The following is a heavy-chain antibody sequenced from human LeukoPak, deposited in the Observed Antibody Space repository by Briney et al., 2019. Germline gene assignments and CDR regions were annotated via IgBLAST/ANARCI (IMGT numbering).Heavy chain of an antibody. Sequence: GGSLRLSCTASGFTFSAYAMMWVRQAPGKGPEWVSAIRGGGGSAFYADSVKGRFTISRDNSKYTLSLQMNSLRAEDTAVYYCARDPNGDYIGAFDMWGPGTMVTVSS. D-gene: IGHD4-17*01. CDR2: IRGGGGSA. CDR1: GFTFSAYA. V-gene: IGHV3-23*01. J-gene: IGHJ3*02. CDR3: ARDPNGDYIGAFDM.